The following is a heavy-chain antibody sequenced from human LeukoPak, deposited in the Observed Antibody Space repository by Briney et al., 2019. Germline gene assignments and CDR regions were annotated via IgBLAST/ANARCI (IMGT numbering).Heavy chain of an antibody. J-gene: IGHJ4*02. D-gene: IGHD3-3*01. CDR3: ARQGGDFRSSDSYFDY. Sequence: GESLKISCKGSGYTFTTSWIAWVRQMPGKSLEWMGIIYPGDSDTRYSPSFQGQVTISADKSISTAYLQWSSLKASDTAMYYCARQGGDFRSSDSYFDYWGQGTLVTVSS. CDR1: GYTFTTSW. CDR2: IYPGDSDT. V-gene: IGHV5-51*01.